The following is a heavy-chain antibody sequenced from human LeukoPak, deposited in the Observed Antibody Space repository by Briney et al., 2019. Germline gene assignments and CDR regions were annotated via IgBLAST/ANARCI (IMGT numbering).Heavy chain of an antibody. CDR2: INPNSGGT. J-gene: IGHJ3*02. Sequence: VASVKVSCKASGYTFTGYYMHWVRQAPGQGLEWMGWINPNSGGTNYAQKFQGRVTMTRDMSISTAYMELSRLRSDDTAVYYCARDSSGYYGHDAFDIWGQGTMVTVSS. CDR3: ARDSSGYYGHDAFDI. D-gene: IGHD3-22*01. V-gene: IGHV1-2*02. CDR1: GYTFTGYY.